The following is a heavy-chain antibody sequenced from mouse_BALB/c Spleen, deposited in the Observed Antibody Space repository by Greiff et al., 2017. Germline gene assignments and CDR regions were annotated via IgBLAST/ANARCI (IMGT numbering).Heavy chain of an antibody. J-gene: IGHJ3*01. CDR2: ILPGSGST. CDR1: GYTFSSYW. Sequence: QVQLQQSGAELMKPGASVKISCKATGYTFSSYWIEWVKQRPGHGLEWIGEILPGSGSTNYNEKFKGKATFTADTSSNTAYMQLSSLTSEDSAVYYCARSGGNGGFAYWGQGTLVTVSA. D-gene: IGHD2-1*01. V-gene: IGHV1-9*01. CDR3: ARSGGNGGFAY.